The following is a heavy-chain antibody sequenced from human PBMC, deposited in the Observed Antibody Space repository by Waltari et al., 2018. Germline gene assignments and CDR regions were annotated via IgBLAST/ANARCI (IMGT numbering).Heavy chain of an antibody. CDR3: ATAPIAAAGTRDYYGMDV. D-gene: IGHD6-13*01. J-gene: IGHJ6*02. CDR1: GYTLTELS. Sequence: QVQLVQSGAEVKKPGASVKVSCKVSGYTLTELSMHWVRQAPGKGLEWMGGFDPEDGETIYAQKFQGRVTMTEDTSTDTAYMELSSLRSEDTAVYYCATAPIAAAGTRDYYGMDVWGQGTTVTVSS. V-gene: IGHV1-24*01. CDR2: FDPEDGET.